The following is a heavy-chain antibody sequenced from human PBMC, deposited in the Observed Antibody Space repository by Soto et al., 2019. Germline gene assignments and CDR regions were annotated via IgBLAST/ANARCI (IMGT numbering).Heavy chain of an antibody. CDR2: MWHDGSNR. J-gene: IGHJ3*01. D-gene: IGHD1-26*01. CDR1: GFTFSNYG. CDR3: AKDRRYPDDVFDV. Sequence: PGGSLRLSCAASGFTFSNYGMHWVRQAPGKGPEWVAVMWHDGSNRYYADSVKGRFTISRDNSKNTLYLQMNSLRAEDTAVYYCAKDRRYPDDVFDVWGQGTMVTVSS. V-gene: IGHV3-33*03.